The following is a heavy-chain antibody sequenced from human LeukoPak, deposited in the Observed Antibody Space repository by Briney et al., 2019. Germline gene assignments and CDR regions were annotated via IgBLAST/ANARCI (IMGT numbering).Heavy chain of an antibody. J-gene: IGHJ4*02. Sequence: PSETLSLTCTVSGGSINSHSWSWIRQPPGKGLEWIGYTHYSGSTNYNPSLKSRVTISVDTSKNQLSLKLSSVTAADTAVYYCASQGFWGQGTLVTVSS. CDR3: ASQGF. CDR1: GGSINSHS. D-gene: IGHD2-15*01. V-gene: IGHV4-59*11. CDR2: THYSGST.